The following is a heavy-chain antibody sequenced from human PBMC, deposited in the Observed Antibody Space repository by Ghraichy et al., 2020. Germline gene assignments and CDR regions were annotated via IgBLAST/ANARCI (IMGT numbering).Heavy chain of an antibody. D-gene: IGHD5-12*01. CDR2: FYYSVNT. CDR3: VRGMLQSGYDWGYCLDY. V-gene: IGHV4-39*01. CDR1: GGSISSGGYF. Sequence: ETLSLTCTVSGGSISSGGYFWGWIRQPPGKGLEWIGSFYYSVNTFHNPSLKSRVTISVDASKNQFSLELSAVTAAEPAVYYCVRGMLQSGYDWGYCLDYWGQGSLVTVSS. J-gene: IGHJ4*02.